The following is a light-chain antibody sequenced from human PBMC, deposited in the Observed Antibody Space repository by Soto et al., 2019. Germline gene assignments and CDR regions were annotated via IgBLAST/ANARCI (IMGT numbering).Light chain of an antibody. CDR3: QQYGSSPLT. Sequence: EIVLTQSPGTLSLSPGERATLSCRASQSVSSSYLAWYQQRPGQAPRLLIYGASSRATDIPDRFGGSGSGTDFALTISRLEPEDFAVYFCQQYGSSPLTFGGGTKVEIK. J-gene: IGKJ4*02. CDR2: GAS. V-gene: IGKV3-20*01. CDR1: QSVSSSY.